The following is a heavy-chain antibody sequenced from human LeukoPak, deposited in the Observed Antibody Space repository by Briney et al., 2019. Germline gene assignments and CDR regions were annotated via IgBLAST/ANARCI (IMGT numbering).Heavy chain of an antibody. Sequence: SETLSLTCTVSGDSISTYYWSWIRQPPGKGLEWIGYIYYRVTSDYNPSLKSRVTMSVDMSTRQISLKLSSVTAADTAVYYCATGTVYDYVWGSYPQPPDYWGQGTLVTVSS. V-gene: IGHV4-59*01. CDR1: GDSISTYY. CDR2: IYYRVTS. CDR3: ATGTVYDYVWGSYPQPPDY. J-gene: IGHJ4*02. D-gene: IGHD3-16*02.